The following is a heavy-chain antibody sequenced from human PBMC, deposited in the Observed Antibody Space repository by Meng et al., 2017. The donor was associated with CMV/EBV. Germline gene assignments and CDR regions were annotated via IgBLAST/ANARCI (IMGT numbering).Heavy chain of an antibody. CDR2: INHSGST. Sequence: HVQLQPRWARLLTPSETLSLTCAVYGVPFRADYWSWIRQPQGKGMECIAEINHSGSTNYNPSLKSRVTISVDTSKNQFSLKLSSVTAADTAVYYCARGRGSWYFVDYWGQGTLVTVSS. D-gene: IGHD6-13*01. V-gene: IGHV4-34*01. J-gene: IGHJ4*02. CDR1: GVPFRADY. CDR3: ARGRGSWYFVDY.